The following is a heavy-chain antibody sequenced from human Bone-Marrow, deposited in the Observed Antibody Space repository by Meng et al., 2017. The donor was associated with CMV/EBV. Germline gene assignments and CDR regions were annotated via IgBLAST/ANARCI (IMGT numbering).Heavy chain of an antibody. CDR1: GFTLTNSA. J-gene: IGHJ1*01. D-gene: IGHD5-12*01. CDR3: AAVGATAD. Sequence: SVKVSCKASGFTLTNSAIQWVRQARGQRVGWIGWLVVGSGDTNYARKFQERVAITRDMSTTTVYMELSSLSSEDTAVYNCAAVGATADWGQGTLVTVSS. V-gene: IGHV1-58*02. CDR2: LVVGSGDT.